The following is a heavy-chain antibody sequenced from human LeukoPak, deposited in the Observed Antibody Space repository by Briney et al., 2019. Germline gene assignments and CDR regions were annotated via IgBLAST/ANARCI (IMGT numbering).Heavy chain of an antibody. CDR2: IYSGGST. CDR1: GFTVSSNY. D-gene: IGHD2-15*01. J-gene: IGHJ4*02. V-gene: IGHV3-53*01. Sequence: GGSLRLSCAASGFTVSSNYMSWVRQAPGKGLDWVSIIYSGGSTYYADSVKGRFTISRDNSKNTLYLQMNSLRAEDTAVYYCAKEPHRGYCSGGSCYSHLDYWGQGTLVTVSS. CDR3: AKEPHRGYCSGGSCYSHLDY.